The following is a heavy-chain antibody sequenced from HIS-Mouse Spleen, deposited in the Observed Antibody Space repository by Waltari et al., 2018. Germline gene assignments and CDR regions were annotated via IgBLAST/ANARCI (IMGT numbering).Heavy chain of an antibody. CDR2: MNPNSGNT. CDR1: GYTFPSYD. CDR3: ARGHDYSNYFDY. J-gene: IGHJ4*02. D-gene: IGHD4-4*01. Sequence: QVQLVQSGAEVKKPGASVKVSCKASGYTFPSYDINWVRQATGQGLSWMGWMNPNSGNTGYAQKFQGRVTMTRNTSISTTYMELSSLRSEDTAVYYCARGHDYSNYFDYWGQGTLVTVSS. V-gene: IGHV1-8*01.